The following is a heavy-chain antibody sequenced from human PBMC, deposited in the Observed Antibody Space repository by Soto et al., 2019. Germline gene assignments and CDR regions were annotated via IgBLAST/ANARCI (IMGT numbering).Heavy chain of an antibody. CDR1: GYTFSGFY. V-gene: IGHV1-2*02. J-gene: IGHJ4*02. CDR2: INPNSGGT. Sequence: ASVKVSCKASGYTFSGFYMHWVRQAPGQGLEWMGWINPNSGGTKSAEKFQGRVTTTRDTSISTAYMELSRLTSDDTAVYYCASAAVAGTAGLDFWGQGTQVTVSS. CDR3: ASAAVAGTAGLDF. D-gene: IGHD6-19*01.